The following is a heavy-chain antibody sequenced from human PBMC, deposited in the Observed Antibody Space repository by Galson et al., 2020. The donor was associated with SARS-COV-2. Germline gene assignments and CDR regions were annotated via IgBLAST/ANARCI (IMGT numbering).Heavy chain of an antibody. Sequence: GGSLRLSCAASGFTFSSYAMHWVRQAPGKGLEYVSAISSNGGSTYYANSVKGRFTISRDNSKNTLYLQMGSLRAEDMAVYYCARVASMVWQYYYYYYMDVWGKGTTVTVSS. CDR3: ARVASMVWQYYYYYYMDV. D-gene: IGHD3-10*01. CDR2: ISSNGGST. J-gene: IGHJ6*03. CDR1: GFTFSSYA. V-gene: IGHV3-64*01.